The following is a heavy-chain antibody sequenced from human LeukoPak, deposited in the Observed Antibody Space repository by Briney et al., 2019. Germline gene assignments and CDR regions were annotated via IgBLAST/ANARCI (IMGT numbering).Heavy chain of an antibody. CDR3: AKGVYSSGWYYYFDY. J-gene: IGHJ4*02. D-gene: IGHD6-19*01. Sequence: GRSLRLSCAPSGFTFDDYAMHWVRQAPGKGLEWVSGISWNSGSIGYADSVKGRFTISRDNAKNSLYLQMNSLRAEDMALYYCAKGVYSSGWYYYFDYWGQGTLVTVFS. CDR2: ISWNSGSI. V-gene: IGHV3-9*03. CDR1: GFTFDDYA.